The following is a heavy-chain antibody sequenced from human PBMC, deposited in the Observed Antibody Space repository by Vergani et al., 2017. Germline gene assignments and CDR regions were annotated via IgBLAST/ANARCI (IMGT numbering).Heavy chain of an antibody. CDR3: ASDTHSGQRADR. Sequence: QVHLVESGGGVVQPGTSLRLSCVVSGFALNRHAMYWIRQPPGKGLEWIGSIHYSENTNYNPSLKTRVTISVDTSKNQFSLTLTSVTAADTAVYYCASDTHSGQRADRWGQGILVTVTS. CDR1: GFALNRHA. D-gene: IGHD6-19*01. V-gene: IGHV4-59*11. CDR2: IHYSENT. J-gene: IGHJ5*02.